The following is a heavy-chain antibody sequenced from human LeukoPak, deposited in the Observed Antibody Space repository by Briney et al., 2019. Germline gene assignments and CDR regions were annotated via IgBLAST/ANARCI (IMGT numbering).Heavy chain of an antibody. Sequence: GGSLRLLYASCGYTFSSYEMQWVRQAPGKGLEWVLYISSSGSLIYYADSVKGRFTISRDNAKNSLYLQMNSLRAEDTAVYYCAREMGYYDSSGYYYWGQGTLVTVSS. D-gene: IGHD3-22*01. J-gene: IGHJ4*02. CDR3: AREMGYYDSSGYYY. CDR2: ISSSGSLI. CDR1: GYTFSSYE. V-gene: IGHV3-48*03.